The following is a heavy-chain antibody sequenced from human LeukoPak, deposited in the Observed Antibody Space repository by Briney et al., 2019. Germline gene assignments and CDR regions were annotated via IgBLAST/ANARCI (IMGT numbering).Heavy chain of an antibody. V-gene: IGHV1-69*04. CDR3: ARVSSIRGVIFGYYYYGMDV. Sequence: ASVKVSCKASGGTFSSYAISWVRQAPGQGLEWMGRIIPILGIANYAQKFQGRVTITADKSTSTAYMELSSLRSEDTAVYYCARVSSIRGVIFGYYYYGMDVWGQGTTVTVSS. CDR1: GGTFSSYA. J-gene: IGHJ6*02. D-gene: IGHD3-10*01. CDR2: IIPILGIA.